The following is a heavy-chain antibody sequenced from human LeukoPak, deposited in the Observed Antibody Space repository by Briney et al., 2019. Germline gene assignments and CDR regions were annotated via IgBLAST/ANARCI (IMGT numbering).Heavy chain of an antibody. CDR3: ANVDTAMVY. Sequence: GGSLRLSCAASGFTFRTYAMNWVRQAPGRGLQWVSVITASGGSTYYADSVKGRFSISRDNSNNTLYLQMNSLRVEDTAVYYCANVDTAMVYWGQGTLVTVSS. J-gene: IGHJ4*02. CDR1: GFTFRTYA. V-gene: IGHV3-23*01. CDR2: ITASGGST. D-gene: IGHD5-18*01.